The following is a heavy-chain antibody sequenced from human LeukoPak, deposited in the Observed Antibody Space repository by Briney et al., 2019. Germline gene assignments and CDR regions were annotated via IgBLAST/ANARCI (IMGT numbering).Heavy chain of an antibody. CDR3: ARRLYSGDEAYDY. CDR2: IDPSDSYT. V-gene: IGHV5-10-1*01. J-gene: IGHJ4*02. CDR1: GYIFTSYW. D-gene: IGHD5-12*01. Sequence: GESLRISCKGSGYIFTSYWINWVRQTPGKGLEWMGRIDPSDSYTKYSPSFQVLVTISADKSISTAYLQWSSLKASDTAMYYCARRLYSGDEAYDYWGQGTLVTVSS.